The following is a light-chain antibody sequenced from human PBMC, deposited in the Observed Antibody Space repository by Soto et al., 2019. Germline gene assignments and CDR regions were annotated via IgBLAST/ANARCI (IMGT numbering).Light chain of an antibody. CDR1: SSNIGRGYD. J-gene: IGLJ2*01. V-gene: IGLV1-40*01. Sequence: QSALTQPPSVSGAPGQTVTISCTGISSNIGRGYDVHWYQQVPGSAPRLLLSGDSNRPSGVPDRFSGSRSGTSASLAITGLQAEDEADYYCQTWATDVHVVFGGGTKL. CDR2: GDS. CDR3: QTWATDVHVV.